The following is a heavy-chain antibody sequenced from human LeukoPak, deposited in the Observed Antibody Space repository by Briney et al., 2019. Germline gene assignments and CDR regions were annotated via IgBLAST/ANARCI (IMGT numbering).Heavy chain of an antibody. CDR3: ATAMTTVTTNWFDP. Sequence: ASVKVSCKVSGYTLTELSMHWVRQAPGKGLEWMGGFDPEDGETIYAQKFQGRVTMTEDTSTDTAYMELSSLRSEDTAVYYCATAMTTVTTNWFDPWGQGTLVTVPS. J-gene: IGHJ5*02. CDR1: GYTLTELS. V-gene: IGHV1-24*01. CDR2: FDPEDGET. D-gene: IGHD4-11*01.